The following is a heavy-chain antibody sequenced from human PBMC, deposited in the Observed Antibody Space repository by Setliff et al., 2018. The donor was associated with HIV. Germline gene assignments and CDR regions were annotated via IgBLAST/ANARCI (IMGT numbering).Heavy chain of an antibody. D-gene: IGHD3-22*01. J-gene: IGHJ4*02. CDR2: ISSSGTTI. CDR1: GFIFSSYE. V-gene: IGHV3-48*03. CDR3: ARPNYYDSSGSFDY. Sequence: TGGSLRLSCAASGFIFSSYEMNWVRQAPGKGLEWVSFISSSGTTIYYADSVKGRFTISRDNAKNSLYLQMNSLRAEDTAVYYCARPNYYDSSGSFDYWGQGTLVTVSS.